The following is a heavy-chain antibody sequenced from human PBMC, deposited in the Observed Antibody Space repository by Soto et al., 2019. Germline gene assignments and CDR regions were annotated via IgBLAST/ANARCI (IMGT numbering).Heavy chain of an antibody. D-gene: IGHD6-13*01. CDR3: AKAYSNSWPNDWFDP. CDR1: GFTFSSYA. Sequence: EVQLLESGGGWLQPGGSLRLSCAASGFTFSSYAMNWVRQAPGKGLEWVSGITGSGAGSYYSDPVKGRFTISRDNSKNTLYLQMNSLRPEDTAVYYCAKAYSNSWPNDWFDPWGQGTLVTVSS. CDR2: ITGSGAGS. J-gene: IGHJ5*02. V-gene: IGHV3-23*01.